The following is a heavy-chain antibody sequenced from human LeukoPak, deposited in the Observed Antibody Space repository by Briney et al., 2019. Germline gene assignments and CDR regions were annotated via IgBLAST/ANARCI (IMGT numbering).Heavy chain of an antibody. Sequence: SETLSLTCTVSGGSISSYYWSWIRQPPGKGLEWIGYIYYSGSTNYNPSLKSRVTISVDTSKNQFSLKLSSVTAADTAAYYCARNRYCSGGSCFYYFDYWGQGTLVTVSS. CDR3: ARNRYCSGGSCFYYFDY. V-gene: IGHV4-59*08. CDR1: GGSISSYY. D-gene: IGHD2-15*01. CDR2: IYYSGST. J-gene: IGHJ4*02.